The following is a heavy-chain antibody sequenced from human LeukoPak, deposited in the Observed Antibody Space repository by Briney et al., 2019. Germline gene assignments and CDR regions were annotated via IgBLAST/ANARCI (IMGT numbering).Heavy chain of an antibody. CDR3: ARGQAATATDY. CDR2: ISSTSSYI. CDR1: GFTFSTYS. D-gene: IGHD6-13*01. V-gene: IGHV3-21*01. Sequence: GGSLRLSCAASGFTFSTYSMNWVRQAPGRGLEWVSSISSTSSYIYYADSVKGRFTISRDNAKNSLYLQMSSLRDEDTAVYYCARGQAATATDYWGQGTLVTVSS. J-gene: IGHJ4*02.